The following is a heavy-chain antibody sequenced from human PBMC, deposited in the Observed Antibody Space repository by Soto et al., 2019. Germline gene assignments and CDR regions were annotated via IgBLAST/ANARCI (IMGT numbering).Heavy chain of an antibody. CDR3: AKDNDYYGSGSYYNGVPDAFDI. CDR2: ISGSGGST. Sequence: GGSLRLSCAASGFTFSSYAMSWVRQAPGKGLEWVSAISGSGGSTYYADSVKGRFTISRDNSKNTLYLQMNSLRAEDTAVYYCAKDNDYYGSGSYYNGVPDAFDIWGQGTMVTVSS. D-gene: IGHD3-10*01. J-gene: IGHJ3*02. V-gene: IGHV3-23*01. CDR1: GFTFSSYA.